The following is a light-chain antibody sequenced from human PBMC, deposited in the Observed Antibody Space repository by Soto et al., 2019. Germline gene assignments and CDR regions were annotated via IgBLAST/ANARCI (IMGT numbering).Light chain of an antibody. CDR3: QKYNSAPPLT. CDR1: QSISSY. CDR2: AAS. J-gene: IGKJ4*01. Sequence: DIQMTQSPSSLSASVGDRVTITCRASQSISSYLNWYQQKPGKAPNLLIYAASSLQSGVPSRFSGSGSGTDFTLTISSLQPEDVATYYCQKYNSAPPLTFGGGTKVEIK. V-gene: IGKV1-39*01.